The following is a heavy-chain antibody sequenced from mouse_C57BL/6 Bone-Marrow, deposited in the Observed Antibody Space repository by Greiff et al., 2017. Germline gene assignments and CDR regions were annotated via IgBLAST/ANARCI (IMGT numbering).Heavy chain of an antibody. V-gene: IGHV1-55*01. CDR1: GYTFTSSW. J-gene: IGHJ3*01. D-gene: IGHD2-3*01. CDR2: IYPGSGST. CDR3: ARKEDDGYYVGFAY. Sequence: QVQLQQPGAELVKPGASVKMSCKASGYTFTSSWITWVKQRPGQGLEWIGDIYPGSGSTNSNEKFKSKATLPVDTSSSTAYMQLSSLTSEDSAVYYCARKEDDGYYVGFAYWGQGTLVTVSA.